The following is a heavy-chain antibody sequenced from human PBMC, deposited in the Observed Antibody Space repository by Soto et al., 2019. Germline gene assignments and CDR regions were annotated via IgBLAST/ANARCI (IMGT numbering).Heavy chain of an antibody. Sequence: SQTLSLTCAISGDSVSSNSAAWNWIRQSPSRGLEWLGRTYYRSKWYNDYAVSVKSRITINPDTSKNQFSLQLNSVTPEDTAVYYCAKTGVRIVLARVYYYGMDVWGQGTTVTVSS. J-gene: IGHJ6*02. CDR2: TYYRSKWYN. CDR1: GDSVSSNSAA. V-gene: IGHV6-1*01. D-gene: IGHD7-27*01. CDR3: AKTGVRIVLARVYYYGMDV.